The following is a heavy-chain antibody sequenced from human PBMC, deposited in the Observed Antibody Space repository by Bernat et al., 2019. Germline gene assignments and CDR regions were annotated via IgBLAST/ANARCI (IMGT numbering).Heavy chain of an antibody. D-gene: IGHD2-21*02. CDR2: ISVSGGST. CDR1: GFTFTSYA. CDR3: AKDDCAGDCHYWYFDL. Sequence: EVKLVESGGGLVQPGGSLRLSCAASGFTFTSYAMSWVRQAPGKGLEWVSAISVSGGSTYYADSVKGRFTMSRDNSKNTLYLQMNSLRAEDTAVYYCAKDDCAGDCHYWYFDLWGRGTLVTVSS. J-gene: IGHJ2*01. V-gene: IGHV3-23*04.